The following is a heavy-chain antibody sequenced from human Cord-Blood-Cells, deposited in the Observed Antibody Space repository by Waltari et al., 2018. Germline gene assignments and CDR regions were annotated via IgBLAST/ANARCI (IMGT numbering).Heavy chain of an antibody. CDR1: GYTFTSYA. CDR2: INAGNGNT. D-gene: IGHD2-2*02. J-gene: IGHJ6*02. CDR3: ARGTDIVVVPAAILYYYGMDV. V-gene: IGHV1-3*01. Sequence: QVQLVQSGAEVKKPGASVKVSCKASGYTFTSYAMHWVRQAPGQRLEWMGWINAGNGNTKYSQKFQGRVTITRDTSASTAYMELSSLRSEYTAVYYCARGTDIVVVPAAILYYYGMDVWGQGTTVTVSS.